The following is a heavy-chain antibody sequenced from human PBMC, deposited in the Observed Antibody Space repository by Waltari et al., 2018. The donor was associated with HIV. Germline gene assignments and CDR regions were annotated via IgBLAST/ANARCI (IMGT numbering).Heavy chain of an antibody. CDR1: GGSISRSSYY. D-gene: IGHD6-13*01. J-gene: IGHJ5*02. Sequence: QLQLQESGPGLVKPSETLSLTCTVSGGSISRSSYYWGWIRQPPGKGLEWIGSIYYSGSTYYNPSLKSRVTISVDTSKNQFSLKLSSVTAADTAVYYCARAAPWNWFDPWGQGTLVTVSS. CDR3: ARAAPWNWFDP. CDR2: IYYSGST. V-gene: IGHV4-39*01.